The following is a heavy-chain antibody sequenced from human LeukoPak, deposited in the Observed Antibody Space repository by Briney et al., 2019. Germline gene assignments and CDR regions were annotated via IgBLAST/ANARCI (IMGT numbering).Heavy chain of an antibody. J-gene: IGHJ4*02. Sequence: GGSLRLSCAASGFSLSNSAMSWVRQAPGKGLEWVSLIIASSGSTFYSDSVKGRFTISRDNSKNTLYLQMNSLRAEDTAVYYCAKGAYDYIEMGYFDYWGQGTLVTVSS. CDR2: IIASSGST. CDR3: AKGAYDYIEMGYFDY. CDR1: GFSLSNSA. D-gene: IGHD5-12*01. V-gene: IGHV3-23*01.